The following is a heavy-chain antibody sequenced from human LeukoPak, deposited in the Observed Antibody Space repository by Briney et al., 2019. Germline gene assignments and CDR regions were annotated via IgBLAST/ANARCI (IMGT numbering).Heavy chain of an antibody. V-gene: IGHV1-18*01. CDR1: GYTFTSYG. D-gene: IGHD3-22*01. CDR2: ISAYNGNT. CDR3: ARAGPSVVIIGDY. J-gene: IGHJ4*02. Sequence: ASVKVSRKASGYTFTSYGISWVRQAPGQGLEWMGWISAYNGNTNYAQKLQGRVTMTTDTSTSTNTAYMELRSLRSDDTAVYYCARAGPSVVIIGDYWGQGTLVTVSS.